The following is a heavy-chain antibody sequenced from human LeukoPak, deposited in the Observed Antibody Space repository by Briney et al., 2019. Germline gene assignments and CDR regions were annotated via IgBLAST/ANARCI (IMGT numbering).Heavy chain of an antibody. J-gene: IGHJ4*02. CDR2: ISGSGGST. V-gene: IGHV3-23*01. D-gene: IGHD2-2*01. CDR1: GFTFSGFA. CDR3: AKVGGPYCSSTSCYPDY. Sequence: GGSLRLSCAASGFTFSGFAMSWVRQAPGKGLEWVSAISGSGGSTYYADSVKGRFTISRDNSKNTLYLQMNSLRAEDTAVYYCAKVGGPYCSSTSCYPDYWGQGTLVTVSS.